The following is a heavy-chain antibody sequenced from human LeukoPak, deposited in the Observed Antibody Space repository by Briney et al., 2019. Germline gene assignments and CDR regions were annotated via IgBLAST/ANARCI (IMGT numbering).Heavy chain of an antibody. CDR3: ARDYYYYYMDV. CDR1: GFTISSHW. Sequence: GGSLRLSCAASGFTISSHWMHWARQAPGKGLVWVSRINSDGSTTNYADSVKGRFTISRDNAKNTLFLQMNSLRAEDTAVYFCARDYYYYYMDVWGKGTTVTVSS. CDR2: INSDGSTT. V-gene: IGHV3-74*01. J-gene: IGHJ6*03.